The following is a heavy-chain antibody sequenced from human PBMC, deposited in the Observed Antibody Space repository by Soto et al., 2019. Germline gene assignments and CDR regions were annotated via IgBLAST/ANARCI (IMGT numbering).Heavy chain of an antibody. CDR2: INPKSGGT. CDR1: GSTFTEYY. D-gene: IGHD3-9*01. V-gene: IGHV1-2*02. J-gene: IGHJ4*02. CDR3: ARDYNILTGSLWA. Sequence: ASMKVSCKSAGSTFTEYYMHCVLQTPGQGLEWVGWINPKSGGTSYARKFQGRVTMTRDTSISTANMELTRLTSDDTAVYYCARDYNILTGSLWAWGQGSLVTVSS.